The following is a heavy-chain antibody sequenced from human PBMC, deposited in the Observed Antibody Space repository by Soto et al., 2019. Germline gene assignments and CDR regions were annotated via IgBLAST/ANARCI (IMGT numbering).Heavy chain of an antibody. CDR2: INHSGST. CDR1: GGSFSGYY. V-gene: IGHV4-34*01. J-gene: IGHJ3*02. Sequence: QVQLQQWGAGLLKPSETLSLTCAVYGGSFSGYYWSWIRQPPGKGLEWIGEINHSGSTNYNPSLKSRVTISVDTSKNQFSLKLSSVTAADTAVYYCALRRDDAFDIWGQGTMVTVSS. CDR3: ALRRDDAFDI.